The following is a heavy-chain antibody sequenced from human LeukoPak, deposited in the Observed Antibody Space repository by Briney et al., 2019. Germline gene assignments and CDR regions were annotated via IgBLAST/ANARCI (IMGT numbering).Heavy chain of an antibody. CDR1: GVSFRSYG. CDR3: AKDPDS. J-gene: IGHJ4*02. V-gene: IGHV3-30*02. CDR2: IRYDGSNK. Sequence: PGGSLRLSCAASGVSFRSYGMHCVRQTPGKGLEWVAFIRYDGSNKYYADSVKGRFTISRDNSKSTLYLQMNSPRGEDTAVYYCAKDPDSWGQGTLVTVSS.